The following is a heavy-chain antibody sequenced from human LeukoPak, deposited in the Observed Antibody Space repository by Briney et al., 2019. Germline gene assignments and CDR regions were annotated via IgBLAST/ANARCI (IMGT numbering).Heavy chain of an antibody. Sequence: ASVKVSCKASGYTFTHYYMHWVRQAPGQGLEWMGWINPNNGAANYAQKFQGRVTLTRDTSISTAFLELSRLRSDDTAVYYCARDGAFDFWGQGTMVIVSS. CDR1: GYTFTHYY. V-gene: IGHV1-2*02. CDR2: INPNNGAA. J-gene: IGHJ3*01. CDR3: ARDGAFDF.